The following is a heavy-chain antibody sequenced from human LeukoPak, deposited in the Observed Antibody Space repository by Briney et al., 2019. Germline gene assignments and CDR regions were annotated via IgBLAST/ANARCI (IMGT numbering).Heavy chain of an antibody. CDR1: GLTFSSYAMSWVYA. J-gene: IGHJ6*02. CDR2: ISSSGGST. D-gene: IGHD6-13*01. CDR3: AKDPEEAADSQGMDV. V-gene: IGHV3-23*01. Sequence: PGGSLRLSCAASGLTFSSYAMSWVYAMSWVRQAPGKGLEWVSSISSSGGSTYYADSVKGRFTISRDNSKKMLYLQMNSLRAEDTAVYYCAKDPEEAADSQGMDVWGQGTTVTVSS.